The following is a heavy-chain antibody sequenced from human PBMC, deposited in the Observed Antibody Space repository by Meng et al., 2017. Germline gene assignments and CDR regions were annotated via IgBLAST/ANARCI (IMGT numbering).Heavy chain of an antibody. CDR3: ARGGSRYYGDYNWYFDL. Sequence: QVPRVKSGAEVKKPGASVKVSCKASGYTFTSYGISWVRQAPGQGLEWMGWISAYNGNTNYAQKLQGRVTMTTDTSTSTAYMELRSLRSDDTAVYYCARGGSRYYGDYNWYFDLWGRGTLVTAPQ. J-gene: IGHJ2*01. CDR1: GYTFTSYG. V-gene: IGHV1-18*01. CDR2: ISAYNGNT. D-gene: IGHD4-17*01.